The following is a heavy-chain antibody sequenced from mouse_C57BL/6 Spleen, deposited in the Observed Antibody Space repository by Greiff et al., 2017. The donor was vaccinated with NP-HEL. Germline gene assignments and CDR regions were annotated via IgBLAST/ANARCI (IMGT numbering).Heavy chain of an antibody. CDR1: GYTFTDYY. V-gene: IGHV1-19*01. CDR3: ARIGDYDGGAWFAY. D-gene: IGHD2-4*01. CDR2: INPYNGGT. Sequence: LQQSGPVLVKPGASVKMSCKASGYTFTDYYMNWVKQSHGKSLEWIGVINPYNGGTSYNQKFKGKATLTVDKSSSTAYMELNSLTSEDSAVYYCARIGDYDGGAWFAYWGQGTLVTVSA. J-gene: IGHJ3*01.